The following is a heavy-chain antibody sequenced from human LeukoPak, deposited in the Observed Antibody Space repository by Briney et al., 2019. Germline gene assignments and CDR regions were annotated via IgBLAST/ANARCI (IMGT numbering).Heavy chain of an antibody. D-gene: IGHD5-18*01. CDR1: GFTFENYW. Sequence: GGSLRLSCAASGFTFENYWMSWVRQAPGKGPEWVANIKQDGSVEHYLDSVKGRFTISRDNAKDSLILQMNSLRAEDTAVYYCARWAGVTDYWGQGTLVTVSS. J-gene: IGHJ4*02. V-gene: IGHV3-7*01. CDR3: ARWAGVTDY. CDR2: IKQDGSVE.